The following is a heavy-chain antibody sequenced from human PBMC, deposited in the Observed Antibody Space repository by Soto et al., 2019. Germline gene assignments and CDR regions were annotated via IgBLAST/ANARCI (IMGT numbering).Heavy chain of an antibody. V-gene: IGHV1-2*02. CDR1: GYTFTGYN. Sequence: QVQLVQSGAEVKKPGASVKVSCKASGYTFTGYNMHWVRQAPGQGLEWMGWINPNSGGTNYAQKFQGRVTMTRDTSISTAYMELSRLRSDDTAVYYWARESPSCSNPSCYTLSWFDPCGYGTLVT. CDR2: INPNSGGT. D-gene: IGHD2-2*01. J-gene: IGHJ5*02. CDR3: ARESPSCSNPSCYTLSWFDP.